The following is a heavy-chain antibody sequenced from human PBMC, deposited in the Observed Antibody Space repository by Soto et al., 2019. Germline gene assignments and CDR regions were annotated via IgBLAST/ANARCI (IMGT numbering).Heavy chain of an antibody. CDR2: IDWDDDK. J-gene: IGHJ3*02. V-gene: IGHV2-70*01. Sequence: SGPTLVNPTQTLTLTCTFSVFSLSTIGICVSWIRQPPGKALEWLALIDWDDDKYYSTSLKTRLTISKDTSKNQVVLTMTNMDPVDTATHYCARAAVGSGARGFDIWRQGTMVTLSS. CDR3: ARAAVGSGARGFDI. D-gene: IGHD7-27*01. CDR1: VFSLSTIGIC.